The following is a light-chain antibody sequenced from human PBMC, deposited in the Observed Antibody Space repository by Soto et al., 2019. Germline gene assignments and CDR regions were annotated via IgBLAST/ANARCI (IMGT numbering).Light chain of an antibody. J-gene: IGKJ1*01. Sequence: DIQMTQSPSTLSASVGDRVTITCRASHSISRCLAWYQQKPGKAPKLLIYKASSVESRVTSSVCGSGSGIEFTLTHSSQQPDDFATYYSQQYGTFGQGTKVDNK. CDR2: KAS. V-gene: IGKV1-5*03. CDR1: HSISRC. CDR3: QQYGT.